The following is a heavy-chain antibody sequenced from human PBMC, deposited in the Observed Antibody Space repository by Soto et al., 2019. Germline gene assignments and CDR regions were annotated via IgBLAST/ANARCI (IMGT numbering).Heavy chain of an antibody. D-gene: IGHD3-22*01. J-gene: IGHJ6*02. CDR3: ARESYCFSSGYASYCDMEV. Sequence: SETLSLTCTVSGGSISSYYWSWIRQPAGKGLEWIGRIYTSGSTNYNPSLKSRVTMSVYTSKNQFSLKRSSVTAADTAVYYCARESYCFSSGYASYCDMEVRDQGTTVTVFS. CDR1: GGSISSYY. CDR2: IYTSGST. V-gene: IGHV4-4*07.